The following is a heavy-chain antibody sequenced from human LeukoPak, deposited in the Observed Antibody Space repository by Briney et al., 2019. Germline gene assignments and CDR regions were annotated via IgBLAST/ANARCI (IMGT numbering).Heavy chain of an antibody. V-gene: IGHV4-39*01. J-gene: IGHJ4*02. CDR3: ARLVVSFYVTNNFWVYFDY. D-gene: IGHD3-3*01. Sequence: SETLSLTCTVSGDSISTSNSYWGWIRQPPGKGLEWIGSIYYSGNTYYNASLKSRVTISVDTSKNQFSLKLTSVTAADTAVYYCARLVVSFYVTNNFWVYFDYWGQGTLVTISS. CDR1: GDSISTSNSY. CDR2: IYYSGNT.